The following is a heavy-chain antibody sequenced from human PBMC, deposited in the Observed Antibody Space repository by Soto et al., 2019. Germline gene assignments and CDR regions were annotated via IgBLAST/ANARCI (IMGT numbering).Heavy chain of an antibody. V-gene: IGHV3-30*04. D-gene: IGHD3-16*01. J-gene: IGHJ3*02. CDR2: IAYDGGDK. CDR3: SKGKPIAPSYPFHAFDI. Sequence: QVQLVESGGGVVHPGRSLRLSCAASGFTFSSHAMHWVRQAPGKGLEWVAVIAYDGGDKYYADSVKGRFTISRDNSKTTLYLQMSSLRAEDTALYYCSKGKPIAPSYPFHAFDIWGQGTVVTVS. CDR1: GFTFSSHA.